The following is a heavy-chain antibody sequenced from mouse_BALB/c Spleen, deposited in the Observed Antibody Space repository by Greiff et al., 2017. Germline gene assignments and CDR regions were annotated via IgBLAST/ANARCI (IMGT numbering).Heavy chain of an antibody. CDR3: ARDFITTTGVYWYFDV. D-gene: IGHD1-1*01. CDR2: IWSGGST. V-gene: IGHV2-4-1*01. J-gene: IGHJ1*01. CDR1: GFSLTSYG. Sequence: QVQLKESGPGLVQPSQSLSITCTVSGFSLTSYGVHWVRQSPGKGLEWLGVIWSGGSTDYNAAFISRLSISKDNSKSQVFFKMNSLQADDTAIYYCARDFITTTGVYWYFDVWGAGTTVTVSS.